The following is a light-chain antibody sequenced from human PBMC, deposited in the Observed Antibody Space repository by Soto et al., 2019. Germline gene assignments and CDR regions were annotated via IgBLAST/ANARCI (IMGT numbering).Light chain of an antibody. CDR3: QSYDTSLSVV. V-gene: IGLV1-40*01. J-gene: IGLJ2*01. Sequence: QSVLTQPRSVSGAPGQRVTISCTGSSSNIGAGYDVHWYQQLPGTAPKLLIYGNNNRPSGVPDRFSGSKSGTSASLAITGLQAEDEADYYCQSYDTSLSVVFGGGTQLTVL. CDR2: GNN. CDR1: SSNIGAGYD.